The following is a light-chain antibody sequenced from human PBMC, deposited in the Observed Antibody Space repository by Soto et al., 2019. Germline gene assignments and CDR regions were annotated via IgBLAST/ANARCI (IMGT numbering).Light chain of an antibody. J-gene: IGLJ1*01. CDR2: DTD. V-gene: IGLV7-46*01. CDR3: LVIFTGVGEV. Sequence: QAVVTQEPSLTVSPGGTVTLTCDSSTGAVTSGHWPHWFQQKPGQAPRTLIYDTDNKHPWTPARFSGSLLGGKAALTLSGGEPEDEADYYCLVIFTGVGEVFGTGTKVTVL. CDR1: TGAVTSGHW.